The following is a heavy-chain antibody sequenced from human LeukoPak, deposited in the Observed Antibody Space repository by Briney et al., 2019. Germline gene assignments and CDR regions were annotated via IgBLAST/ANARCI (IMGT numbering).Heavy chain of an antibody. Sequence: SETLSLTCAVYGGSFSGYYWSWIRQPPGKGLEWIGEINHSGSTNYNPSLKSRVTISVDTSKNQFSLKLSSVTAADTAVYYCAKSSGWYGGVCYFDYWGQGTLVTVSS. CDR2: INHSGST. D-gene: IGHD6-19*01. V-gene: IGHV4-34*01. J-gene: IGHJ4*02. CDR1: GGSFSGYY. CDR3: AKSSGWYGGVCYFDY.